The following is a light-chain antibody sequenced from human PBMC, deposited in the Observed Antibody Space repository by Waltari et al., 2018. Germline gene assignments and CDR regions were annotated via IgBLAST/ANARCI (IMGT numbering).Light chain of an antibody. V-gene: IGKV3-20*01. CDR2: GAS. Sequence: DSLLTQSPGTLSLPTGELSTSPCRASQNVRRDYLAWYQHKPGQAPRLLIFGASRRATGIPERFRGTGSGTDFTLTISRLEPEDFALYYCQHYGSSLWTFGQGTKVEIK. CDR1: QNVRRDY. CDR3: QHYGSSLWT. J-gene: IGKJ1*01.